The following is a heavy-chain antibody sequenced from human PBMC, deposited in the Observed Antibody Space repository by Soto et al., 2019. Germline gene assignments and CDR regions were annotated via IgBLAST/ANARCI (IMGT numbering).Heavy chain of an antibody. CDR1: GFSLTTSGLG. V-gene: IGHV2-5*02. CDR2: IYWDDDK. CDR3: AHRVLRTVFGLVTTTAIYFDF. J-gene: IGHJ4*02. D-gene: IGHD3-3*01. Sequence: QITLNESGPTQVKPRQTLTLTCTFSGFSLTTSGLGVGWIRQSPGKAPEWLALIYWDDDKRYSPSLKSRLTTTKDTSNNQVVLTMADLDPADTATYYCAHRVLRTVFGLVTTTAIYFDFWGQGTPVAVSS.